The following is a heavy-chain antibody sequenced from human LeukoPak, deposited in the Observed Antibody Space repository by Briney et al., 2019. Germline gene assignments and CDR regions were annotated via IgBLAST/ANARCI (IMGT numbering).Heavy chain of an antibody. CDR1: GLCLRNAW. CDR2: IKRKPDGGTT. J-gene: IGHJ3*02. V-gene: IGHV3-15*01. Sequence: RLPRVDCGLCLRNAWMIWLGQAPATGLEGVGRIKRKPDGGTTEYAPPVKGRFTISRDDSKNTRHLQMNRRKTEDTTVYYCSAEGILTAPTAFDIWGQGTMVTVSS. D-gene: IGHD3-9*01. CDR3: SAEGILTAPTAFDI.